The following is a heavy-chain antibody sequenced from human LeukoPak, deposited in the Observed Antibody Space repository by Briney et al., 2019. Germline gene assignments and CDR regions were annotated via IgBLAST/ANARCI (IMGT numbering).Heavy chain of an antibody. CDR1: GGSITSGY. J-gene: IGHJ4*02. CDR3: TRGGDY. Sequence: PSEPLSLPCTVSGGSITSGYWRWLPQPPGKGLEWMGDMYYTGSTSYNPSLMGRVTISLDTSRNQFSLYLNSVTAADTAVYYCTRGGDYWGQGTLVTVSS. CDR2: MYYTGST. V-gene: IGHV4-59*01.